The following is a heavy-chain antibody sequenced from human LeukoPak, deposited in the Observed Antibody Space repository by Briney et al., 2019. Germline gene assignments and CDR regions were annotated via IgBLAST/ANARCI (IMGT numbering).Heavy chain of an antibody. CDR3: ARGEGELWFGEPVS. CDR1: GFTFSSYS. CDR2: ISSSSSYI. V-gene: IGHV3-21*01. D-gene: IGHD3-10*01. J-gene: IGHJ5*02. Sequence: GGSLRLSCAASGFTFSSYSMNWVRQAPGKGLEWVSSISSSSSYIYYADSVKGRFTISRDNAKNSLYLQMNSLRAEDTAVYYCARGEGELWFGEPVSWGQGTLVTVSS.